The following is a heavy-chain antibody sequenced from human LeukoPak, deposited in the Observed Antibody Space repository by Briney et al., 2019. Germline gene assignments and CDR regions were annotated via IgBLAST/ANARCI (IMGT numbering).Heavy chain of an antibody. CDR2: IYYSGST. CDR1: GGSISSSSYY. J-gene: IGHJ6*03. Sequence: SETLSLTCTVSGGSISSSSYYWGWIRQPPGKGLEWIGSIYYSGSTYYNPSLKSRVTISVDTSKNQFSLKLSSVTAADTAVYYCARGLTLITMVRGVMSYMDVWGKGTTVTVSS. D-gene: IGHD3-10*01. CDR3: ARGLTLITMVRGVMSYMDV. V-gene: IGHV4-39*07.